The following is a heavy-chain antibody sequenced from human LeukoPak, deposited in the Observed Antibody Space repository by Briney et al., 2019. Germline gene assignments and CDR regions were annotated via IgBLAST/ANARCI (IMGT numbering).Heavy chain of an antibody. J-gene: IGHJ4*02. V-gene: IGHV4-38-2*02. D-gene: IGHD6-13*01. Sequence: SETLSLTCTVSGYSISSGYYWGWIRQPPGKGLEWIGSIYHSGSTYYNPSLKSRVTISVDTSKNQFSLKLSSVTAADTAVYYCARLLDSSWYFYWGRGTLVTVSS. CDR2: IYHSGST. CDR3: ARLLDSSWYFY. CDR1: GYSISSGYY.